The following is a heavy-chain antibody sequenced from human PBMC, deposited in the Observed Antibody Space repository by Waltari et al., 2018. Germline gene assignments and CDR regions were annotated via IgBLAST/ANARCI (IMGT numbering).Heavy chain of an antibody. V-gene: IGHV4-4*07. Sequence: QVQLQGSGPGLVKPSETLSLTCTVSGDSISGYYGSWIRQPAGTGLEWIGRIYASGSTNYNPSLQCRVTLSVDTSKNQFSLMLNSVTAADTAVYYCARDEAPRVAGGAANYYYMDIWGKGTTVTISS. J-gene: IGHJ6*03. CDR1: GDSISGYY. CDR2: IYASGST. CDR3: ARDEAPRVAGGAANYYYMDI. D-gene: IGHD2-15*01.